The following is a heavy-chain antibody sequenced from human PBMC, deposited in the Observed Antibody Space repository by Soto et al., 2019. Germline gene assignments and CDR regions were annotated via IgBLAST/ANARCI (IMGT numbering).Heavy chain of an antibody. J-gene: IGHJ5*02. CDR1: GYTFTTYG. D-gene: IGHD6-6*01. Sequence: GAYVKVSCQASGYTFTTYGISFVRQAPGQGLEWIGWISAYNGNTNYAQKLQGRVTMTTDTSTSTAYMELRSLRSDDTAVYYCARDRPIAARPRRWFDPWGQGTLVTVSS. CDR3: ARDRPIAARPRRWFDP. V-gene: IGHV1-18*04. CDR2: ISAYNGNT.